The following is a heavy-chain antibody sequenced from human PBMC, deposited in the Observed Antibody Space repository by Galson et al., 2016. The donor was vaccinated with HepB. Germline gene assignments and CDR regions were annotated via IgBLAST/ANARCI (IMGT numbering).Heavy chain of an antibody. CDR2: IYYGGNT. V-gene: IGHV4-39*02. D-gene: IGHD5-24*01. CDR3: ARDFQFCVDS. Sequence: ETLSLTCTVSGGSISTSSYYWGWIRQPPGKGLEWIGIIYYGGNTYYNPSLKSRVTISVDTSKNQFTLKLSSVTAEDTAVYYCARDFQFCVDSWGQGTLVTVSS. J-gene: IGHJ4*02. CDR1: GGSISTSSYY.